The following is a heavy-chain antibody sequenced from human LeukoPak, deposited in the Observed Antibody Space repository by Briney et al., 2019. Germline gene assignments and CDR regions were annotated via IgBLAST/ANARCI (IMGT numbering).Heavy chain of an antibody. CDR2: ITRRSSNL. CDR3: ARNFDS. CDR1: GLTFTYSD. V-gene: IGHV3-69-1*02. Sequence: GGSLRLSCVASGLTFTYSDFNWIRQAPGKGLEWLSTITRRSSNLYYADSVKGRFTTSRDDAKDSVYLQMENLRVEDTAIYYRARNFDSWGQGTLVTVSS. J-gene: IGHJ4*02.